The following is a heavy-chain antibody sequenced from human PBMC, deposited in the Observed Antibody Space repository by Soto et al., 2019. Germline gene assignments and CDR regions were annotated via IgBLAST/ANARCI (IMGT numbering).Heavy chain of an antibody. D-gene: IGHD6-19*01. J-gene: IGHJ5*02. Sequence: EVQLVESGGGLVQPGGSLRLSCAASGFTFSSYSMNWVRQAPGKGLEWVSYISSSSSTIYYADSVKGRFTISRDNVKNSLYLQMNSLRDEDTAVYYCARTLGHSSGWYELNWFDPWGQGTLVTVSS. V-gene: IGHV3-48*02. CDR3: ARTLGHSSGWYELNWFDP. CDR1: GFTFSSYS. CDR2: ISSSSSTI.